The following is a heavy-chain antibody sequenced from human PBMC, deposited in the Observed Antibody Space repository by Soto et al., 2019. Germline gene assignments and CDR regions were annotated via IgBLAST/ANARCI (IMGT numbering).Heavy chain of an antibody. Sequence: SETLSLTCNVSGGSISTSRSYWAWIRQPPGKGLEWLANIFYSGSTYYNPSLASRVTVSVDTSKNECSLKVRSVTAADTAVYYCARQPTTGDTDLWFDPWGQGTLVTVSS. V-gene: IGHV4-39*01. J-gene: IGHJ5*02. CDR3: ARQPTTGDTDLWFDP. CDR1: GGSISTSRSY. D-gene: IGHD2-21*01. CDR2: IFYSGST.